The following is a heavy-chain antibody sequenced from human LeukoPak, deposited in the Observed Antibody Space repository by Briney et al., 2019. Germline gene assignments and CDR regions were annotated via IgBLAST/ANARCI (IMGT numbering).Heavy chain of an antibody. D-gene: IGHD6-19*01. Sequence: GASVKVSCKASGYTFTSYGISWVRQAPGQRLEWMGWISAYNGNTNYAQTLQGRVIMTTDTSTSTAYMELRSLRSDDTAVYYCARGAARQWDFDYWGQGTPVTVSS. J-gene: IGHJ4*02. V-gene: IGHV1-18*01. CDR2: ISAYNGNT. CDR1: GYTFTSYG. CDR3: ARGAARQWDFDY.